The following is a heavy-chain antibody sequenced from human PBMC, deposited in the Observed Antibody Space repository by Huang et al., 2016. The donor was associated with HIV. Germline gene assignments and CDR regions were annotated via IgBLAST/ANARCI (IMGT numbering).Heavy chain of an antibody. CDR1: GFSLSTSGVV. Sequence: QITLKESGPTLVKPTQTLTLTCTFSGFSLSTSGVVVGWIRQPPGKARAWLALIHWNNDKHYNSSLKSRLTITKDTSKNQVVLTMANVDPLDTATYYCARRAASGWQQEYFHLWGQGTLVTVSS. J-gene: IGHJ1*01. CDR2: IHWNNDK. V-gene: IGHV2-5*01. D-gene: IGHD6-19*01. CDR3: ARRAASGWQQEYFHL.